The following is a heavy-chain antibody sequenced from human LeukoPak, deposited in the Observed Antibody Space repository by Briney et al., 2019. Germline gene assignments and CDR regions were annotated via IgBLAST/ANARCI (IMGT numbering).Heavy chain of an antibody. J-gene: IGHJ5*02. V-gene: IGHV4-59*08. CDR2: TYYSGST. Sequence: SETLSLTCTVSGGSISSYYWSWIRQPPGKGLEWIGYTYYSGSTNYNPSLKSRVTISVDTSKNQFSLKLSSVTAADTAVYYCAGHFPGGYNWFDPWGQGTLVTVSS. D-gene: IGHD3-16*01. CDR3: AGHFPGGYNWFDP. CDR1: GGSISSYY.